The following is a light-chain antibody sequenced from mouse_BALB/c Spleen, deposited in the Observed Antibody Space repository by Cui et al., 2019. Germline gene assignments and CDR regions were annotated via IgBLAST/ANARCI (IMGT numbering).Light chain of an antibody. V-gene: IGKV4-72*01. CDR1: SSGSY. CDR3: QQWSSNPYT. J-gene: IGKJ2*01. CDR2: ATS. Sequence: QIVLSPSPAILSASPGEKVTMTCRASSSGSYMHWYQQKPGSSPKPWIYATSKLASGGPARFSGSGSGTSYSLTISRVEAEDAATYYCQQWSSNPYTFGGGTKLEIK.